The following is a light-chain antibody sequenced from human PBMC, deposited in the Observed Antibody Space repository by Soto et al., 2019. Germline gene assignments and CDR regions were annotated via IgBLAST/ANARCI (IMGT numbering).Light chain of an antibody. CDR1: QSINSF. J-gene: IGKJ4*01. CDR3: QQRSNWPLT. V-gene: IGKV3-11*01. CDR2: DAS. Sequence: EIVLTQSPGTLSLSPGEGATLSCRASQSINSFLAWYQQKRGQAPRLLIYDASNRATGIPARFSGSGSGTDFTLTISRLEPEDFAVYYCQQRSNWPLTFGGGTKVDIK.